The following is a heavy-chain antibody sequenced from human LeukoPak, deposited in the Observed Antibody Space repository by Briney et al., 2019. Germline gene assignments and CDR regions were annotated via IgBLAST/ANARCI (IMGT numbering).Heavy chain of an antibody. CDR1: GFTFSSYS. V-gene: IGHV3-21*01. J-gene: IGHJ4*02. Sequence: SGGSLRLSCAASGFTFSSYSMNWVRQAPGKGLEWVSSISSRSSYIYYADSVKGRFTISRDNAKNSLYLQMNSLRAEDTAVYYCARDLGVVVIAYFDYWGQGTLVTVSS. CDR2: ISSRSSYI. CDR3: ARDLGVVVIAYFDY. D-gene: IGHD3-22*01.